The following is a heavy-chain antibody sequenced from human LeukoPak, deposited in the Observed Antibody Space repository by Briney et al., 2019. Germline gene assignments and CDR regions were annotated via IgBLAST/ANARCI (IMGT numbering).Heavy chain of an antibody. J-gene: IGHJ4*02. Sequence: GGSLRLSCAASGFTFSSYWMTWSRQAPGEGLEWVANIKQDGSEKYYVDSVKGRFTISRDNAKNSLYLQMNSLRAEDTAVYYCARDTGGGYSCYDCWGQGTLVTVSS. CDR1: GFTFSSYW. V-gene: IGHV3-7*01. CDR2: IKQDGSEK. CDR3: ARDTGGGYSCYDC. D-gene: IGHD5-18*01.